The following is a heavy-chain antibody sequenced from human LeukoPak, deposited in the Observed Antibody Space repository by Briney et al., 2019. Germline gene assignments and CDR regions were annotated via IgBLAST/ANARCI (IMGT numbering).Heavy chain of an antibody. CDR3: ARGPADCGGDCYPDY. CDR2: INPSGGST. V-gene: IGHV1-46*01. J-gene: IGHJ4*02. Sequence: ASVKVSCKASGYTFTSYYMHWVRQAPGQGLEWMGIINPSGGSTSYAQKFQGRVTMTRDTPTSTVYMELSSLRSEDTAVYYCARGPADCGGDCYPDYWGQGTLVTVSS. CDR1: GYTFTSYY. D-gene: IGHD2-21*02.